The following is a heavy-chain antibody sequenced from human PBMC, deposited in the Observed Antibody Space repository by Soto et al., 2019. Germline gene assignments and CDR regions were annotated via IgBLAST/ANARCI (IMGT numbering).Heavy chain of an antibody. J-gene: IGHJ6*02. V-gene: IGHV1-69*10. Sequence: GASVKVSCKASGGTFSTYSLSLVRQAPGQGLEWMGGIIPILNRTNYAQKFHGRVTITADESTSTAYMELSSLRSEDTALYYCARRVWSPRYTSNYGLDVWGQGTPVTVSS. CDR2: IIPILNRT. CDR3: ARRVWSPRYTSNYGLDV. D-gene: IGHD3-3*01. CDR1: GGTFSTYS.